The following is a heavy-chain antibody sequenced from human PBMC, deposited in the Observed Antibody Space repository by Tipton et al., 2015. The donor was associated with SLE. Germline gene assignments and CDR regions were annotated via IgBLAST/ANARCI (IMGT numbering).Heavy chain of an antibody. CDR1: GGSIATYSYY. D-gene: IGHD3-10*02. J-gene: IGHJ4*02. V-gene: IGHV4-39*07. CDR2: VSHGGRT. CDR3: TSHWGLFGYLDY. Sequence: LRLSCTVSGGSIATYSYYWGWIRQPPGKGLEWIGSVSHGGRTYFNWSLQSRVSMSADTSKNQFSLRVTSVTAADTAVYYCTSHWGLFGYLDYWGQGALVTVSS.